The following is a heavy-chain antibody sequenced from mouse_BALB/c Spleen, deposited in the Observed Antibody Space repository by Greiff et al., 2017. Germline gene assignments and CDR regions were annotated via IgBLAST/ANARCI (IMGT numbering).Heavy chain of an antibody. D-gene: IGHD1-1*01. CDR3: ARRYYYGSSYCDY. V-gene: IGHV1-9*01. CDR2: ILPGSGST. Sequence: VQLVESGAELMKPGASVKISCKATGYTFSSYWIEWVKQRPGHGLEWIGEILPGSGSTNYNEKFKGKATFTADTSSNTAYMQLSSLTSEDSAVYYCARRYYYGSSYCDYWGQGTTLTVSS. J-gene: IGHJ2*01. CDR1: GYTFSSYW.